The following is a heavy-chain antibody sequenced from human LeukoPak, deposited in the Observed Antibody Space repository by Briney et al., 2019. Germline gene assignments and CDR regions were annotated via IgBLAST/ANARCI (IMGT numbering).Heavy chain of an antibody. CDR3: AKARWIQLWSPFDY. D-gene: IGHD5-18*01. CDR1: GFTFSSYA. V-gene: IGHV3-23*01. Sequence: GGSLRLSCAASGFTFSSYAMSWVRQAPGKGLEWVSAISGSGGSTYHADSVKGRFTISRDNSKNTLYLQMNSLRAEDTAVYYCAKARWIQLWSPFDYWGQGTLVTVSS. CDR2: ISGSGGST. J-gene: IGHJ4*02.